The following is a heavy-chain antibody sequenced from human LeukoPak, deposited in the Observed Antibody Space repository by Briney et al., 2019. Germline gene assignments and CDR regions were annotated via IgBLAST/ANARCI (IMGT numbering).Heavy chain of an antibody. J-gene: IGHJ4*02. Sequence: SETLSLTCAGYGGSFSGYYWSRIRQPPGKGLEGIGEINHSGSTNYNLSLKSQVTISVDTSKNQFSLKLSSVTAADTAVYYCAVRKRTMVRIFDYWGQGTLVTVSS. CDR1: GGSFSGYY. V-gene: IGHV4-34*01. CDR2: INHSGST. D-gene: IGHD3-10*01. CDR3: AVRKRTMVRIFDY.